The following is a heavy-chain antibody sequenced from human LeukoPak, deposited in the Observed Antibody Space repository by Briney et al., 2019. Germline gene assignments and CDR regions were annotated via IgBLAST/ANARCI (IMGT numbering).Heavy chain of an antibody. Sequence: PGESLKISCKGSGYSFTSYWIGWVRQMPGKGLEWMGIIYPGDSDTRYSPSFQGQVTISADKSISTAYLQWSSLKASDTAMYYCVAGETKVQWFDAFDIWGQGTMVTVSS. V-gene: IGHV5-51*01. J-gene: IGHJ3*02. CDR2: IYPGDSDT. CDR3: VAGETKVQWFDAFDI. D-gene: IGHD3-10*01. CDR1: GYSFTSYW.